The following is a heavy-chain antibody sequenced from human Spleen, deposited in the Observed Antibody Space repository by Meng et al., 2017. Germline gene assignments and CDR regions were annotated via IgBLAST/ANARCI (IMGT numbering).Heavy chain of an antibody. V-gene: IGHV4-31*03. J-gene: IGHJ4*02. Sequence: QVQLQESGPGLVKPSQTLSLTCTVFGGSISSGGYYWSWIRQHPGKGLEWIGFIYYSGTTYYNPSLKSRVSISVDTSKNQFSLKLSSVTAADTAVYYCARGSTGWSTDYDYWGQGTLVTVSS. CDR2: IYYSGTT. CDR3: ARGSTGWSTDYDY. D-gene: IGHD6-19*01. CDR1: GGSISSGGYY.